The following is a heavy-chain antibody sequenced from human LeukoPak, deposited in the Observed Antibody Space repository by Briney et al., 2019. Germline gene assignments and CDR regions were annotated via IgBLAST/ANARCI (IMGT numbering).Heavy chain of an antibody. V-gene: IGHV4-59*01. J-gene: IGHJ6*03. CDR3: ARTPPMDCSSASCPTNYYVDV. CDR2: IYSSGST. D-gene: IGHD2-2*01. Sequence: SETLSLTCTVSGGSLSGYYWSWIRQPPGKGLEWIGYIYSSGSTNYNPSLKSRVTMSVDTSRNQFSLKLSSVTAADTAVYYCARTPPMDCSSASCPTNYYVDVWGKGTTVTVSS. CDR1: GGSLSGYY.